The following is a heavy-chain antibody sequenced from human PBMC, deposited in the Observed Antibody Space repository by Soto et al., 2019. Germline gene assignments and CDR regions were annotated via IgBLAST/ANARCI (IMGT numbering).Heavy chain of an antibody. V-gene: IGHV4-59*11. Sequence: SETLSLTCTVSGGSISNHYWSWIRQPPGKGLEWIGYIYYNGNTNYNPSLKSRVTMSVDTSKNQISLKLSSVTAADTAVYYCDRDSDYYDSSGYYFGYWGQGTLVTVSS. CDR3: DRDSDYYDSSGYYFGY. CDR1: GGSISNHY. D-gene: IGHD3-22*01. J-gene: IGHJ4*02. CDR2: IYYNGNT.